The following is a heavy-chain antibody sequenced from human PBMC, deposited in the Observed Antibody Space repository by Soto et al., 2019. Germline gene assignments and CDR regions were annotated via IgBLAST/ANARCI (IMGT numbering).Heavy chain of an antibody. Sequence: GASVKVSCKASGGTFSSYAISWVRQAPGQGLEWMGGIIPIFGTANYAQKFQGRVTITADESTSTAYMELSSLRSEDTAVYYCARKHCSGGSCYSGYYYYRLDVWGQGTSVTVSS. J-gene: IGHJ6*02. CDR1: GGTFSSYA. CDR2: IIPIFGTA. V-gene: IGHV1-69*13. CDR3: ARKHCSGGSCYSGYYYYRLDV. D-gene: IGHD2-15*01.